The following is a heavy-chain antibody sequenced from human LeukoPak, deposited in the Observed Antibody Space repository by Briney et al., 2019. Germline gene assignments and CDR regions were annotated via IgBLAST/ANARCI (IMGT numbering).Heavy chain of an antibody. D-gene: IGHD6-19*01. CDR2: ISAYDGNT. J-gene: IGHJ4*02. CDR1: GYTFTTYG. CDR3: ARYYSGWYYFDY. Sequence: ASVKVSCKASGYTFTTYGISWVRQAPGQGLEWMGWISAYDGNTNYAQKFQGTVTMTTDTSTSTAYMELRSLRSEDTAVYYCARYYSGWYYFDYWGQGTLVTVSS. V-gene: IGHV1-18*01.